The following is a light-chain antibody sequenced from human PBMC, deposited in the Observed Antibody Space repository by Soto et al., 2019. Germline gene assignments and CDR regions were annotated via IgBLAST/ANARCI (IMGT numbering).Light chain of an antibody. CDR3: AAWDDSLNGNV. V-gene: IGLV1-44*01. Sequence: QSVLTQPPSVSGAPGQRVTISCTGSSSNIGSNSVSWYQQLPGTAPKLLIYMNNQRPSGVPDRFSGSMSGTSASLAISGLQSGDEADYYCAAWDDSLNGNVFGTGTKVTVL. CDR2: MNN. J-gene: IGLJ1*01. CDR1: SSNIGSNS.